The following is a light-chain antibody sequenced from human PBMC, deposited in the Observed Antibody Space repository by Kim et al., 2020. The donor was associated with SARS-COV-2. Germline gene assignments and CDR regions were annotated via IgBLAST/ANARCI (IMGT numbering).Light chain of an antibody. Sequence: QSALTQPPSVSAAPGQKVTISCSGSSSNVGDNDVSWYQHLPGTAPKLLIYDNHKRPSGTPDRFSGSKSGTSATLVITGLQTGDEADYYCATWDDTLDVGVFGGGTELTVL. CDR2: DNH. J-gene: IGLJ3*02. CDR1: SSNVGDND. V-gene: IGLV1-51*01. CDR3: ATWDDTLDVGV.